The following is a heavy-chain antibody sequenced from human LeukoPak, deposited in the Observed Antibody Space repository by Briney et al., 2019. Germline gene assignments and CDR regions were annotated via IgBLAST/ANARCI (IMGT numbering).Heavy chain of an antibody. V-gene: IGHV3-23*01. D-gene: IGHD3-10*01. CDR3: AKDKANTHYYGSGSYPSPNYFDY. CDR1: GFSFSNYA. J-gene: IGHJ4*02. CDR2: ISGSGDAT. Sequence: PGGSLRLSCAASGFSFSNYAMTWVRQAPGKGLQWVSCISGSGDATYYADSVKGRFTISRDNSKNTLYLQMNSLRAEDTAVYYCAKDKANTHYYGSGSYPSPNYFDYWGQGALVTVSS.